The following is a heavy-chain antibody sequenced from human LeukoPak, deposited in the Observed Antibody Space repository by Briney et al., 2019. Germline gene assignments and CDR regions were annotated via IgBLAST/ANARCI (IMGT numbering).Heavy chain of an antibody. J-gene: IGHJ4*02. CDR2: IIPIFGTA. CDR1: GGTFSSYA. Sequence: ASVKVSCKASGGTFSSYAISWVRQAPGQGLEWMEGIIPIFGTANYAQKFQGRVTITADESTSTAYMELSSLRSEDTAVYYCARHQGAGEYPFDYWGQGTLVTVSS. CDR3: ARHQGAGEYPFDY. D-gene: IGHD2/OR15-2a*01. V-gene: IGHV1-69*13.